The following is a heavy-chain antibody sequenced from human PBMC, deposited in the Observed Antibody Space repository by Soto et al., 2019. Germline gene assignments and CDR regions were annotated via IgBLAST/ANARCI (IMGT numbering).Heavy chain of an antibody. V-gene: IGHV1-18*04. CDR3: ARDRAGSYYDFWSGYYRMAGMDNWFDP. J-gene: IGHJ5*02. CDR2: ISAYNGNT. D-gene: IGHD3-3*01. CDR1: GYTFTSYG. Sequence: ASVKVSCKASGYTFTSYGISWVRQAPGQGLEWMGWISAYNGNTNYAQKLQGRVTMTTDTSTSTAYMELRSLRSDDTAVYYCARDRAGSYYDFWSGYYRMAGMDNWFDPWGQGTLVTVSS.